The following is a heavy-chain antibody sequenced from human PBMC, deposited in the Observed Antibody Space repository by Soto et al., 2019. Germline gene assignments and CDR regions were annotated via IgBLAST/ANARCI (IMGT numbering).Heavy chain of an antibody. Sequence: HVQLVQSGTEVKKPGASVRVSCMVSGYPFTTYYIHWVRQAPGQGLEWMGWIDPRSGGTVYEHQFQGRVTMTRDTSISKVYKDLSGLTSDDSALYYCATDDYGIFPYWGQGSLVTVSS. CDR2: IDPRSGGT. D-gene: IGHD3-10*01. CDR3: ATDDYGIFPY. J-gene: IGHJ4*02. V-gene: IGHV1-2*07. CDR1: GYPFTTYY.